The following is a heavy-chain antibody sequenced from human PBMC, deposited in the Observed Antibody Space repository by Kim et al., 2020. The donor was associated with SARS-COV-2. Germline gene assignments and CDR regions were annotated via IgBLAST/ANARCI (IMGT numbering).Heavy chain of an antibody. D-gene: IGHD2-15*01. J-gene: IGHJ4*02. Sequence: GRSLRLSCTPSGFTLSGYGMHWVRQAPGKGLESVAVIWYDGSNKYYADSVKGRFTISRDNSNNTVYLQMNSLRVEDTAVYYYAKDPSRCRGGACYPDYWGQGILVTVSS. V-gene: IGHV3-33*06. CDR1: GFTLSGYG. CDR2: IWYDGSNK. CDR3: AKDPSRCRGGACYPDY.